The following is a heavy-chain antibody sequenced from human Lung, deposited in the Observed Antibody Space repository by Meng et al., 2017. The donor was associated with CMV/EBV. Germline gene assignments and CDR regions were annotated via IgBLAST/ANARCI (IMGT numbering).Heavy chain of an antibody. V-gene: IGHV1-8*01. CDR1: GYSFTRYD. D-gene: IGHD6-13*01. CDR3: ARVEGPAGAMLKYFYYYGMAV. Sequence: ASVKVSCKASGYSFTRYDINWVRQAPGQGLEWMGWMNPNNGDTGYAQKFQGRVTMTRDTSISTVYMELNSLRSEDTAVYYCARVEGPAGAMLKYFYYYGMAVWGQGNXVNV. J-gene: IGHJ6*02. CDR2: MNPNNGDT.